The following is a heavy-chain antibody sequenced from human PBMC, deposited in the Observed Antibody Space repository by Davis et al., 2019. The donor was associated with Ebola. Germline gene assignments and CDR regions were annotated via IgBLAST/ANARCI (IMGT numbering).Heavy chain of an antibody. D-gene: IGHD3-9*01. CDR2: IWYDGSNK. Sequence: GGSLRLSCAASGFTFSSYGMHWVRQAPGKGLEWVAVIWYDGSNKYYADTVKGRFTISRDNSKNTLYLQMNSLRADDTAVYYCARVNILTGYNSHRYYGMDVWGKGTTVTVSS. CDR1: GFTFSSYG. CDR3: ARVNILTGYNSHRYYGMDV. J-gene: IGHJ6*04. V-gene: IGHV3-33*01.